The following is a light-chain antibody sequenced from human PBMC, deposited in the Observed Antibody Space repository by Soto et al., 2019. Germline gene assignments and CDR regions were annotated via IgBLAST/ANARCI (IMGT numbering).Light chain of an antibody. CDR1: QSVTSN. Sequence: EIVMTQSPATLSVSPGERATLSCRASQSVTSNLAWYQQKPGQAPRLLIYGASTRATGIPARFSGSGSGTEFTLTISSRHSEDFAVYYCQQYNNWPPFTFGPGTKVDIK. J-gene: IGKJ3*01. CDR2: GAS. CDR3: QQYNNWPPFT. V-gene: IGKV3-15*01.